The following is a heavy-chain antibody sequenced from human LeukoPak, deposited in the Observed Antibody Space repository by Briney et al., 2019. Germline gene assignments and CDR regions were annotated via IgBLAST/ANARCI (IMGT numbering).Heavy chain of an antibody. CDR3: ARGLRQQLVQPNYYYMDV. J-gene: IGHJ6*03. Sequence: SETLSLTCTVSGGSISSYYWSWIRQPPGKGLEWIGYIYYSGSTNYKSSLKSRVTISVDTSKNQFSLKLKSVTAADTAVYYCARGLRQQLVQPNYYYMDVWGKGTTVTVSS. D-gene: IGHD6-13*01. CDR2: IYYSGST. CDR1: GGSISSYY. V-gene: IGHV4-59*01.